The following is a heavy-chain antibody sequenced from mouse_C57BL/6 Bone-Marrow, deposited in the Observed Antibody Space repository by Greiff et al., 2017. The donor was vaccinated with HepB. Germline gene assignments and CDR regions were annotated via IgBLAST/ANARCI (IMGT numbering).Heavy chain of an antibody. V-gene: IGHV1-81*01. Sequence: QVQLQQSGAELARPGASVKLSCKASGYTFTSYGISWVKQSTGQGLEWIGEIYPRSGNTYYNEKFKGKATLTADKSSSTAYMELRSLTSEDSAVYFCARERIFYYYGSTLFDYWGQGTTLTVSS. CDR1: GYTFTSYG. CDR3: ARERIFYYYGSTLFDY. D-gene: IGHD1-1*01. J-gene: IGHJ2*01. CDR2: IYPRSGNT.